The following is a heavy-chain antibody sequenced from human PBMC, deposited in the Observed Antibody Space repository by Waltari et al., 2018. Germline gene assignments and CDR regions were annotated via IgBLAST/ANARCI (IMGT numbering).Heavy chain of an antibody. CDR1: GFTFSSYS. Sequence: EVQLVESGGGLVQPGGSLRLSCAASGFTFSSYSMNWVRQAPGKGLEWVSYISSSSSTIYYADSVKGRFTISRDNAKNSLYLQMNSLRAEDTAVYYCARDTGIVGATGRPADYWGQGTLVTVSS. CDR3: ARDTGIVGATGRPADY. CDR2: ISSSSSTI. V-gene: IGHV3-48*01. J-gene: IGHJ4*02. D-gene: IGHD1-26*01.